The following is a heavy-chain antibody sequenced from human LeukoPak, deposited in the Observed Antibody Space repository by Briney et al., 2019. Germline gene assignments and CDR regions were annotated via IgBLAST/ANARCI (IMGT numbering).Heavy chain of an antibody. V-gene: IGHV4-39*01. Sequence: SETLSLTCSVSGGSISSSTYYWGWIRQPPRKGLEWIGSIYYSGSTHYNPSLKSRVTISVDTSKNQFSLKLSSVTAADTAVYYCARPDQRYNWNGYFDYWGQGTLVTVSS. CDR1: GGSISSSTYY. J-gene: IGHJ4*02. CDR3: ARPDQRYNWNGYFDY. CDR2: IYYSGST. D-gene: IGHD1-1*01.